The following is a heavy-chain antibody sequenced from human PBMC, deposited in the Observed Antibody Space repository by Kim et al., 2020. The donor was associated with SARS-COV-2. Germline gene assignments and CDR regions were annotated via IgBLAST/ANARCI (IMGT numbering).Heavy chain of an antibody. CDR1: GGTFSSYA. V-gene: IGHV1-69*13. D-gene: IGHD3-16*02. J-gene: IGHJ4*02. CDR3: ASAGDYLWGSYRYTGLRFDY. Sequence: SVKVSCKASGGTFSSYAISWVRQAPGQGLEWMGGIIPIFGTANYAQKFQGRVTITADESTSTAYMELSSLRSEDTAVYYCASAGDYLWGSYRYTGLRFDYWGQGTLVTVSS. CDR2: IIPIFGTA.